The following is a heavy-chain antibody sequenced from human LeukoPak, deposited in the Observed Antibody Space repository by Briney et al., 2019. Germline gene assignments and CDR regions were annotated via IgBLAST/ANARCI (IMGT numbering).Heavy chain of an antibody. J-gene: IGHJ4*02. CDR1: GFTFSNAW. V-gene: IGHV3-15*01. CDR2: IKSKTDGGTT. D-gene: IGHD5-18*01. Sequence: PGGSLRLSRVASGFTFSNAWMSGVRQAPGKGLEWVGRIKSKTDGGTTDYAAPVKGRFTIPRDHSKNTLYLQMNRLETEDTAVYYCTMRRYSYGYDYGGQGTLDTVSS. CDR3: TMRRYSYGYDY.